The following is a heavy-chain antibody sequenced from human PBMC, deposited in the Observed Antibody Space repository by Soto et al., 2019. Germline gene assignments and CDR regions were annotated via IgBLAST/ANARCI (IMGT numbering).Heavy chain of an antibody. CDR3: AISLIVDTPMALDF. D-gene: IGHD5-18*01. CDR2: IYPGDSDT. CDR1: GYSFTSYW. Sequence: LGESLKISCKASGYSFTSYWIAWVRQMPGKGPEWMGTIYPGDSDTRYSLSFQGQVTISADKSISTAYLQWSSLKASDTAMYYCAISLIVDTPMALDFWGQGTLVTVSS. V-gene: IGHV5-51*01. J-gene: IGHJ4*02.